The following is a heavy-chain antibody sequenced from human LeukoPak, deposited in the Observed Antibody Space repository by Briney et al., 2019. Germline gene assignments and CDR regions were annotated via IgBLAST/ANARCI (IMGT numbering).Heavy chain of an antibody. J-gene: IGHJ4*02. CDR3: ARDTNYYDSSGYYDY. CDR2: IYSSGST. Sequence: SETLSLTCTVSGASVITKYWSWIRQPAGKGLEWIGRIYSSGSTTYNPSLKSRVSMSLDRSKSQFSLKLSSVTAADTAVYYCARDTNYYDSSGYYDYWGQGTLVTVSS. CDR1: GASVITKY. D-gene: IGHD3-22*01. V-gene: IGHV4-4*07.